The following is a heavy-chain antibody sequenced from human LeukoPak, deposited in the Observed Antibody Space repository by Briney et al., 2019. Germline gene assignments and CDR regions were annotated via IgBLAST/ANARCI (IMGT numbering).Heavy chain of an antibody. Sequence: GGSLRLSCAASGFTFSSYAMHWVRQAPGKGLEWVAVISYDGSNKYYADSVKGRFTISRDNSKNTLYLQMNSLRAEDTAVYYCAREGVAPEYYYYYGMDVWGQGTTVTISS. J-gene: IGHJ6*02. D-gene: IGHD3-16*01. V-gene: IGHV3-30*04. CDR2: ISYDGSNK. CDR3: AREGVAPEYYYYYGMDV. CDR1: GFTFSSYA.